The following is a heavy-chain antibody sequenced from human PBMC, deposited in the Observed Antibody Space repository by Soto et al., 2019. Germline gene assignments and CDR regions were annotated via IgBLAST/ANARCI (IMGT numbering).Heavy chain of an antibody. V-gene: IGHV3-74*01. D-gene: IGHD2-15*01. J-gene: IGHJ4*02. Sequence: EVQLVESGGGLVQPGGSLRLSCAASGFTFSSYWMHWVRQAPGKGLVWVSRINSDGSSTSYADSVKGRFTISRDNAKNTLYLQMNSLRAEDTAVYYCAIVYCSGGSCYHLAYWGQGTLVTVSS. CDR3: AIVYCSGGSCYHLAY. CDR1: GFTFSSYW. CDR2: INSDGSST.